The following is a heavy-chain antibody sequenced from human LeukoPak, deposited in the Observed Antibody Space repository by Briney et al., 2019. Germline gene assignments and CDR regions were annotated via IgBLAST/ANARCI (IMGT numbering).Heavy chain of an antibody. CDR2: IRYDGSNK. V-gene: IGHV3-30*02. CDR1: GFTFSSYG. J-gene: IGHJ4*02. D-gene: IGHD4-11*01. CDR3: AKEGSTVTLWYFDY. Sequence: PGGSLRLSCAASGFTFSSYGIHWVRQAPGKGLEWVAFIRYDGSNKYYADSVKGRFTISRDNSKNTLYLQMNSLRAEDTAVYYCAKEGSTVTLWYFDYWGQGTLVTVSS.